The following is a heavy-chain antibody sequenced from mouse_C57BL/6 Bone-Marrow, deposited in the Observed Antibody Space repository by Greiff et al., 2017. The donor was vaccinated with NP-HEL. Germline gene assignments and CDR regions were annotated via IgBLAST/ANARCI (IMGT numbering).Heavy chain of an antibody. D-gene: IGHD2-4*01. Sequence: QVQLQQSGPGLVQPSQSLSITCTVSGFSLTSYGVHWVRQPPGKGLEWLGVIWSGGSTDYHAAFISRLSISKDNSKSQVFFKMNSLQADDTAIYYCAKNSGDYDVYFDYWGQGTTLTVSS. CDR2: IWSGGST. CDR1: GFSLTSYG. V-gene: IGHV2-4*01. CDR3: AKNSGDYDVYFDY. J-gene: IGHJ2*01.